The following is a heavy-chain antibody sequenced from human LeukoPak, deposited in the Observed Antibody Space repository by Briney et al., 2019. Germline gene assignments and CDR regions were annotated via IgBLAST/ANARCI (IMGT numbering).Heavy chain of an antibody. J-gene: IGHJ4*02. CDR1: GYTFTSYG. D-gene: IGHD3-3*01. CDR2: ISAYNGNT. V-gene: IGHV1-18*01. Sequence: ASVKVSCKASGYTFTSYGISWVRQAPGQGLEWMRWISAYNGNTNYAQKLQGRVTMTTDTSTSTAYMELRSLRSDDTAVYYCARDVYYDFWSGYYTDYWGQGTLVTVSS. CDR3: ARDVYYDFWSGYYTDY.